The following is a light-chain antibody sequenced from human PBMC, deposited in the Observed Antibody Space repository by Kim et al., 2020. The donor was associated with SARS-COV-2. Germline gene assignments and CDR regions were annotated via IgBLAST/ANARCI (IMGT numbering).Light chain of an antibody. CDR3: GTWDTGLSVWV. CDR2: DND. J-gene: IGLJ3*02. V-gene: IGLV1-51*01. CDR1: SSNTGNNY. Sequence: GQRVTISCSGSSSNTGNNYVSWYQQLPGTAPKLLLYDNDKRPSGIPDRFSGSKSGTSATLGITGLQTGDEADYYCGTWDTGLSVWVFGGGTQLTVL.